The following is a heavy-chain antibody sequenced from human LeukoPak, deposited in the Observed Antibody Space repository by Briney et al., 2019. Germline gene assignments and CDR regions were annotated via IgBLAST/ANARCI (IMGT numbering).Heavy chain of an antibody. J-gene: IGHJ4*02. Sequence: GASVKVSCKASGYTFTGYYMHWVRQAPGQGLEWMGWINPKSGDTNYSQKFQARVTMTRDTSITTTYIELSRLSSDDTAVYYCARQDTGQLDYWGQGTLVTVSS. CDR2: INPKSGDT. CDR3: ARQDTGQLDY. V-gene: IGHV1-2*02. CDR1: GYTFTGYY. D-gene: IGHD2-8*02.